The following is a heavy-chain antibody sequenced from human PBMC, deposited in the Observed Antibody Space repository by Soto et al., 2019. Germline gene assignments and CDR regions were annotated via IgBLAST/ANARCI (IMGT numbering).Heavy chain of an antibody. D-gene: IGHD2-15*01. CDR3: ARVQIVVVVGGTPADY. J-gene: IGHJ4*02. CDR1: GYIFSTHG. CDR2: INPYNGKT. V-gene: IGHV1-18*01. Sequence: QVQLEQSGAEVKKSGASVKVSCKASGYIFSTHGINWVRQAPGQGLEWMGWINPYNGKTNYAQKFQGRVTMTTETSRKTAYMELRSLRSDDTAVYYCARVQIVVVVGGTPADYWGQGTLVTVSS.